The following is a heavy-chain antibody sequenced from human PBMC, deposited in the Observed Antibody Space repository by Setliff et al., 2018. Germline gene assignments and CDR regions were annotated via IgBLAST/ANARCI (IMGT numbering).Heavy chain of an antibody. CDR2: VSYDGNVK. CDR1: GFTFSRFS. Sequence: PGGSLSLSCAASGFTFSRFSLHWVRQAPGKGLEWVAVVSYDGNVKYYADSVKGRFTISKDNARNTLSLQMNSLRPDDAAVYYCARVRGDFLADSYQPLDLWGQGALITVSS. J-gene: IGHJ5*02. CDR3: ARVRGDFLADSYQPLDL. D-gene: IGHD3-9*01. V-gene: IGHV3-30*03.